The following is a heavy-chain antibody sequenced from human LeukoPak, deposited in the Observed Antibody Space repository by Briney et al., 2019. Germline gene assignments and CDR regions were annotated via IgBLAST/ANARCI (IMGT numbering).Heavy chain of an antibody. CDR1: GVSLSSVSYS. CDR3: ARRTGRYFDY. J-gene: IGHJ4*02. CDR2: IYHSGTT. Sequence: TSETLSLTCAVSGVSLSSVSYSWSCLRPPPRQGLEWIGYIYHSGTTYYNPSLKSRLTISVDRSTNPSSLKLSSVTAADTAVYYCARRTGRYFDYWGQGTLVTVSS. V-gene: IGHV4-30-2*01.